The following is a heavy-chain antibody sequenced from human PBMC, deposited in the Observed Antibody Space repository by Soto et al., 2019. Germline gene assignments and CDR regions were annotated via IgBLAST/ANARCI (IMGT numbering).Heavy chain of an antibody. Sequence: PGGSLRLSCAASGFTFSSYSMNWVRQAPGKGLEWVSSISSSSSYIYYADSVKGRFTISRDNAKNSLYLQMNSLRAEDTAVYYCARDNHDYGDTRDAFDIWGQGTMGTVSS. D-gene: IGHD4-17*01. CDR2: ISSSSSYI. V-gene: IGHV3-21*06. CDR1: GFTFSSYS. J-gene: IGHJ3*02. CDR3: ARDNHDYGDTRDAFDI.